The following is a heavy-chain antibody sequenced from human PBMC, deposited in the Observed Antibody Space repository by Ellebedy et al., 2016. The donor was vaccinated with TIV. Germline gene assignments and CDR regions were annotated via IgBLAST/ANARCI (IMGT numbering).Heavy chain of an antibody. Sequence: PGGSLRLSCAASGFNFSTSWMSWVRQAPGKGLEWVGNIKQDGSEKYYVDSVKGRFTISRDNAKNSLFLQMSSLRAEDTAVYYCARDDGSSSSLDYWGQGILVTVSS. CDR3: ARDDGSSSSLDY. J-gene: IGHJ4*02. V-gene: IGHV3-7*01. CDR1: GFNFSTSW. D-gene: IGHD6-6*01. CDR2: IKQDGSEK.